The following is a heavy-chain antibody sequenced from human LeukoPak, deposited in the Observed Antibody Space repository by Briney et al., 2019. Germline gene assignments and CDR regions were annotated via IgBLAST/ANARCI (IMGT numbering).Heavy chain of an antibody. V-gene: IGHV3-74*03. D-gene: IGHD3-22*01. CDR3: AKGSITMMSD. CDR1: GFTFRRYG. CDR2: INSAGSST. J-gene: IGHJ4*02. Sequence: GGALRLSCAASGFTFRRYGMHWVRQAPGKGLVWISRINSAGSSTTYADSVKGRFTISSDNAKNTVYLQVYSLRAEDTAVYYCAKGSITMMSDWGQGTLVTVSS.